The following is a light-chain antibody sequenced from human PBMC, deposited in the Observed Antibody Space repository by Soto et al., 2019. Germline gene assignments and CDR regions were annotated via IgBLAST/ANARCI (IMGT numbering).Light chain of an antibody. CDR3: CSYAGSSTLYV. Sequence: QSALTQPASVSGSPGQSITISCTGTSSDIGTYNLVSWYQQHPGKAPKLMIYEVNKRPSGVSDRFSGSKSGNTASLTISGLQAEDEADYYCCSYAGSSTLYVFGTGTKVHRP. J-gene: IGLJ1*01. CDR2: EVN. V-gene: IGLV2-23*02. CDR1: SSDIGTYNL.